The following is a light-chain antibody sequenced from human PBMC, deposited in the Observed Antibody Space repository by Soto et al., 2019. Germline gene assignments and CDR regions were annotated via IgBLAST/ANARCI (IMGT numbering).Light chain of an antibody. CDR2: AAS. CDR3: QQSYSTPFT. Sequence: DIQMTQSPSSLSASVGDRVTITCRASQSISGYLNWYQQKPGKAPKLLISAASSLQSGVPSRFSGSGSGTDFTLTISSLQPEDFATYYCQQSYSTPFTFGPGTKVDSK. V-gene: IGKV1-39*01. J-gene: IGKJ3*01. CDR1: QSISGY.